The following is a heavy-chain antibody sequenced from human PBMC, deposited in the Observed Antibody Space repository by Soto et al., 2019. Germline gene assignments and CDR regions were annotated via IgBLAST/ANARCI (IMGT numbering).Heavy chain of an antibody. V-gene: IGHV3-30*18. CDR3: AKTGPGYDSSGYYNLYWYFDL. CDR1: GFTFSSYG. Sequence: QVQLVESGGGVVQPGRSLRLSCAASGFTFSSYGMHWVRQAPGKGLEWVAVISYDGSNKYYADSVKGRFTISRDNSKNTLYLQMNSLRAEDTAVYYCAKTGPGYDSSGYYNLYWYFDLWGRGTLVTVSS. CDR2: ISYDGSNK. J-gene: IGHJ2*01. D-gene: IGHD3-22*01.